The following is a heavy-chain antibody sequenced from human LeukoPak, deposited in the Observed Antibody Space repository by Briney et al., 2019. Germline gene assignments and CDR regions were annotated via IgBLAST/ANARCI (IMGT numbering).Heavy chain of an antibody. CDR2: ISGSGGST. V-gene: IGHV3-23*01. D-gene: IGHD2-21*02. CDR1: GFTFSSYA. CDR3: AKAFVVVTAIYPFDI. J-gene: IGHJ3*02. Sequence: GGSLRLSCAASGFTFSSYAMSWVRQAPGKGLKWVSAISGSGGSTYYADSVKGRFTISRDNSKNTLYLQMNSLRAEDTAVYYCAKAFVVVTAIYPFDIWAKGQWSPSLQ.